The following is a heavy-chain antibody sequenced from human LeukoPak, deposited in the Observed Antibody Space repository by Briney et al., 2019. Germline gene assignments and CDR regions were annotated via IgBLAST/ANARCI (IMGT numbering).Heavy chain of an antibody. Sequence: SETLSLTCAVYGGSFSGYYWSWIRQPPGKGLEWIGEINHSGSTNYNPSLKSRVTISVDTSKNQFSLKLSSVTAADTAVYYCARARSGNSGVHHWGQGTLVTVSS. CDR2: INHSGST. CDR3: ARARSGNSGVHH. V-gene: IGHV4-34*01. CDR1: GGSFSGYY. J-gene: IGHJ1*01. D-gene: IGHD4-23*01.